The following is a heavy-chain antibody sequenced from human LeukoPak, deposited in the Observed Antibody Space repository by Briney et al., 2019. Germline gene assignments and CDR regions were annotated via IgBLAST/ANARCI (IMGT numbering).Heavy chain of an antibody. CDR1: GYTFTSYG. CDR2: ISAYNGNT. Sequence: ASVKVSCKASGYTFTSYGISWVRQAPGQGLEWMGWISAYNGNTNYAQKLQGRVTMTTDTSTSTAYMELRSLRSDDTAVYYCAREYSPYYYYYGMDVWGQGTTVTVSS. CDR3: AREYSPYYYYYGMDV. J-gene: IGHJ6*02. V-gene: IGHV1-18*01. D-gene: IGHD5-18*01.